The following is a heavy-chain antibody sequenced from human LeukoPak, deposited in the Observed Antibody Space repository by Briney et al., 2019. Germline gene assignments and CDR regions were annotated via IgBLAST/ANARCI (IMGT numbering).Heavy chain of an antibody. CDR2: VYYSGST. CDR1: GGSLTNFC. Sequence: PSETLSLTCTASGGSLTNFCWSWIRQPPGKGLEWIGHVYYSGSTNYNPSLKSRVTISVDTSKNQFSLKLSSVAAADTAVYYCARGSDFWSGYDYYYYYMDVWGKGTTVTVSS. CDR3: ARGSDFWSGYDYYYYYMDV. V-gene: IGHV4-59*01. D-gene: IGHD3-3*01. J-gene: IGHJ6*03.